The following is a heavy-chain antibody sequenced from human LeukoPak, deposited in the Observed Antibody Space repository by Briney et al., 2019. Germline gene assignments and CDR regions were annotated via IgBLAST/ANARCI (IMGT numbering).Heavy chain of an antibody. CDR3: ARGGKATVVTM. D-gene: IGHD4-23*01. V-gene: IGHV4-4*07. CDR1: GGSINSYY. CDR2: IYSSGST. J-gene: IGHJ4*02. Sequence: SETLSLTCTVSGGSINSYYWSWIRQPAGKGLEWIGRIYSSGSTNYNPSLKSRVSMSVDTSKNQFSLKLTSVTAADTAVYYCARGGKATVVTMWGEGILVTVSS.